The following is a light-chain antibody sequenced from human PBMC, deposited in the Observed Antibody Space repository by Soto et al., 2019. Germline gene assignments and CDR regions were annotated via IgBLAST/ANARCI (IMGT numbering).Light chain of an antibody. CDR2: DAS. CDR3: QQYYTYPT. CDR1: QDIRTY. Sequence: DIQMTQSPSSLSASVGDRVTLTCRASQDIRTYLAWFRQKPGTAPESLIYDASTLQGGVPSNFIGAGSGTDFTLTISSLQPEDFATYYCQQYYTYPTFGGGTKVDIK. V-gene: IGKV1-16*02. J-gene: IGKJ4*01.